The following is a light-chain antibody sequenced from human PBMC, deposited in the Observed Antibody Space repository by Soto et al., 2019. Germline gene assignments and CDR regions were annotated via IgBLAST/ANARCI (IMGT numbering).Light chain of an antibody. J-gene: IGLJ1*01. CDR1: SSDVGSYNY. CDR2: EVS. V-gene: IGLV2-14*01. Sequence: QSVLTQPPSASGSPGQSVTISCTGTSSDVGSYNYVSWYQQHPGKAPKLMIHEVSNRPSGVSNRFSGSKSGNTASLTISGLQAEDEADYYCSSYTSSSTPSVFGTGTKLTVL. CDR3: SSYTSSSTPSV.